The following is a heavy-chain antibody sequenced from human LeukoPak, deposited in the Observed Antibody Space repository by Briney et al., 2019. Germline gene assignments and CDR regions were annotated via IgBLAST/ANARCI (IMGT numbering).Heavy chain of an antibody. D-gene: IGHD6-13*01. Sequence: PGGSLRLSCAASGFTFSSYGMHWVRQAPGKGPEWVAVIWYDGSNKYYADSVKGRFTISRDNSKNTLYLQMNSLRAEDTAVYYCARDHIPIAAAEIHWFDPWGQGTLVTVSS. CDR2: IWYDGSNK. CDR1: GFTFSSYG. V-gene: IGHV3-33*01. J-gene: IGHJ5*02. CDR3: ARDHIPIAAAEIHWFDP.